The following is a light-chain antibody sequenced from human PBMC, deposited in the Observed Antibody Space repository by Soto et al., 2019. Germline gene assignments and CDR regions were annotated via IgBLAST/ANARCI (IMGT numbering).Light chain of an antibody. CDR3: QQYNNWPPFT. CDR1: QSVRSN. V-gene: IGKV3-15*01. Sequence: EIVMTQSPATLSVSPGERVTLSCRASQSVRSNLAWYHQKPGQAPRLLIYGASTRATDIPARFSGSGSGTEFTLTISSLQSEDFAVYYCQQYNNWPPFTFGPGTKVDIK. J-gene: IGKJ3*01. CDR2: GAS.